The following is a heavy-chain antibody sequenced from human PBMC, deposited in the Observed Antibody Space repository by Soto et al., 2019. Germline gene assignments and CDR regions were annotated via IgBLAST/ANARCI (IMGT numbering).Heavy chain of an antibody. J-gene: IGHJ4*02. Sequence: GGSLRLSCAASGFTFISYGMHLVRQAPGKGLEWVAVIWYDGSNKYYADSVKGRFTISRDNSKNTLYLQMNSLRAEDTAVYYCARGPYYYDSSGYYYIDYWGQGTLVTVSS. V-gene: IGHV3-33*01. CDR3: ARGPYYYDSSGYYYIDY. D-gene: IGHD3-22*01. CDR1: GFTFISYG. CDR2: IWYDGSNK.